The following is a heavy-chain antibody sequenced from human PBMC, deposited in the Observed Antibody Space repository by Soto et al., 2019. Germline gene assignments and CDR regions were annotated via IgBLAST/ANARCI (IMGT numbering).Heavy chain of an antibody. CDR1: GGTFSSYA. Sequence: GASVKVSCKASGGTFSSYAISWVRQAPGQGLEWMGGIIPIFGTANYAQKFQGRVTITADESTSTAYMELSSLRSEDTAVYYCARTYYYDSSGYFEGDFDYWGQGTLVTVSS. V-gene: IGHV1-69*13. J-gene: IGHJ4*02. CDR2: IIPIFGTA. CDR3: ARTYYYDSSGYFEGDFDY. D-gene: IGHD3-22*01.